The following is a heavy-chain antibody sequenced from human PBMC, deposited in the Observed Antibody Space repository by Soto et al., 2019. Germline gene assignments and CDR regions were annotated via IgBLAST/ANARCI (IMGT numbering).Heavy chain of an antibody. Sequence: SETLSLTCAVSGVSIHNSHSFWGWIRQPPGKGLEFIGSVYYSGGANYNPSLKSRVTVSIDTSNNQFSLRVNSVTAADTAVYYCGRVVEGATRHTDFDSWGQGILVTVSS. J-gene: IGHJ5*01. D-gene: IGHD2-15*01. CDR2: VYYSGGA. V-gene: IGHV4-39*01. CDR1: GVSIHNSHSF. CDR3: GRVVEGATRHTDFDS.